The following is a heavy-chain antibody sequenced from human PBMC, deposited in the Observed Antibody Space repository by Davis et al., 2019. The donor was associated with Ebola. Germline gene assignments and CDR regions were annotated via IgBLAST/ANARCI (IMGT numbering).Heavy chain of an antibody. CDR3: ASVAGTTIKYYGRDV. D-gene: IGHD1-1*01. CDR2: LQPGDSDS. J-gene: IGHJ6*02. V-gene: IGHV5-51*01. CDR1: AYTFIINW. Sequence: MISCKASAYTFIINWIGGSRQTPWNVLECVGFLQPGDSDSKYSTAFEGHVTISADKSTSTAYLQWNTLKASDSATYYCASVAGTTIKYYGRDVWGQGTTVTVSS.